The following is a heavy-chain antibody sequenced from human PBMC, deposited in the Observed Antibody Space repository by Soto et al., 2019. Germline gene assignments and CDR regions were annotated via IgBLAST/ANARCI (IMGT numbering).Heavy chain of an antibody. CDR3: ARSSTSANYFDY. V-gene: IGHV4-31*03. D-gene: IGHD2-2*01. CDR2: IYYSGST. Sequence: QVQLQESGPGLVKPSQTLSLTCTVSGGSISSGGYYWSWIRQHPGKGLEWIGYIYYSGSTYYNPSHTSGVXXXVXXSKNQFSRKLSSVTAADTAVYYCARSSTSANYFDYWGQGTLVTVSS. CDR1: GGSISSGGYY. J-gene: IGHJ4*02.